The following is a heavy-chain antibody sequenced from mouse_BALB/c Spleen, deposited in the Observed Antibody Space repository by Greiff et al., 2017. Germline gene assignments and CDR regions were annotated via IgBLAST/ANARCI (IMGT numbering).Heavy chain of an antibody. V-gene: IGHV2-6-7*01. J-gene: IGHJ3*01. CDR2: VWGDGST. Sequence: VKLMESGPGLVAPSQSLSITCTVSGFSLTGYGVNWVRQPPGKGLEWLGMVWGDGSTDYNSALESRLSISKDNSKSQVFLKMNSLQTDDTARYYWASHYGNYAWLAYWGQGTLVTGSA. CDR1: GFSLTGYG. CDR3: ASHYGNYAWLAY. D-gene: IGHD2-1*01.